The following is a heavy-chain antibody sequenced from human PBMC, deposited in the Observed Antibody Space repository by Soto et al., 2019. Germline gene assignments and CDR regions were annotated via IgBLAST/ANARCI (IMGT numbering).Heavy chain of an antibody. J-gene: IGHJ4*02. Sequence: PGGSLRLSCAASGFTFNIYAMTWVRQAPGKGLEWVSAISRYGDFTYYAETVEGRFTISRDNSKNKQYLQINSLRAEDTAVYYFAKDRYLDHDSRGYLFDNWGQGTLVTVSS. CDR2: ISRYGDFT. V-gene: IGHV3-23*01. CDR1: GFTFNIYA. D-gene: IGHD3-22*01. CDR3: AKDRYLDHDSRGYLFDN.